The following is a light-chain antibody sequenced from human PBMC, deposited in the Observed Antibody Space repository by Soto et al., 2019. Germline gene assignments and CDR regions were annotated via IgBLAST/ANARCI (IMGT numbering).Light chain of an antibody. V-gene: IGLV2-8*01. CDR2: VVD. Sequence: QSVLTQPPSASGSPGQSLTISCAVTGGDVGAYKYVSWYQQHPGKAPKLIIYVVDKRPSGVPDRFSGSKSGNTASLTVSGLQAEDEADYYCSSYGGSNIPLYVFGTGTKVTVL. CDR3: SSYGGSNIPLYV. J-gene: IGLJ1*01. CDR1: GGDVGAYKY.